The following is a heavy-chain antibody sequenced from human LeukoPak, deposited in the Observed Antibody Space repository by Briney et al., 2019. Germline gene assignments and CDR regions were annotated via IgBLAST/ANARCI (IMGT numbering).Heavy chain of an antibody. J-gene: IGHJ4*02. CDR3: ARVEGTMIGNY. CDR2: ISAYNGNT. Sequence: ASVKVSCKASGYTFTSYGISWVRQAPGQGLEWMGWISAYNGNTNYAQKLQGRVTMTTDTSTSTAYTEPRSLRSDDTAVYYCARVEGTMIGNYWGQGTLVTVSS. V-gene: IGHV1-18*01. CDR1: GYTFTSYG. D-gene: IGHD3-22*01.